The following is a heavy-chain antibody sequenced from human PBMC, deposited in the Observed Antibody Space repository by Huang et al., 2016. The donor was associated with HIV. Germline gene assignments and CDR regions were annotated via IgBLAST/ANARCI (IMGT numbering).Heavy chain of an antibody. CDR1: GGSITDSTYY. J-gene: IGHJ4*02. V-gene: IGHV4-39*01. D-gene: IGHD3-10*01. Sequence: QLQLQESGPGLVRPSETLSLICTVSGGSITDSTYYWGWIRQPPGKGLEWIGSIYYSGDTDDNRSLKSRVTMSVDTSKNRFSLDIRSVAVADTAIYYCARHFGSWSGYFDSWGQGTLVPVSS. CDR3: ARHFGSWSGYFDS. CDR2: IYYSGDT.